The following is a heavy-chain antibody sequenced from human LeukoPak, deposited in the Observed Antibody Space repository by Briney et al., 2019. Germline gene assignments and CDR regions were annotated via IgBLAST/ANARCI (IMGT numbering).Heavy chain of an antibody. D-gene: IGHD3-10*01. CDR2: IYYSGGT. CDR1: GGSISSYY. CDR3: ARHYGTLWYYYYMDV. V-gene: IGHV4-59*01. Sequence: SETLSLTCTVSGGSISSYYWSWIRQPPGKGLEWIGYIYYSGGTNYNPSLKSRVTISVDTSKNQFSLKLSSVTAADTAVYYCARHYGTLWYYYYMDVWGKGTTVTVSS. J-gene: IGHJ6*03.